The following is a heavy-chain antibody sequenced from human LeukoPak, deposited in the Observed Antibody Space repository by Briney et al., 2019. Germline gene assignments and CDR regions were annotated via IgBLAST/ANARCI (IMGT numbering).Heavy chain of an antibody. D-gene: IGHD6-19*01. CDR3: ASSSSGWYYYFDY. V-gene: IGHV5-51*01. CDR2: IYPGDSDT. CDR1: GHSFTTYW. Sequence: GESLKISCKDSGHSFTTYWIAWVRHMPGKGLEWMGIIYPGDSDTRYSPSFQGQVTISVDKSISTAYLQWSSLKASDTAMYYCASSSSGWYYYFDYWGQGTLVTVSS. J-gene: IGHJ4*02.